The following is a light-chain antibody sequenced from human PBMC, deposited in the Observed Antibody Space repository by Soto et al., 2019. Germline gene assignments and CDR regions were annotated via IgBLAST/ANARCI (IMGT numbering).Light chain of an antibody. J-gene: IGKJ1*01. CDR2: AAS. CDR1: QSISNY. Sequence: DLQMTQSPSSLSASVGDRVTMTCRASQSISNYLNWYQQKPGKAPKLLMYAASSLQSGVPSRFGGSGSATDFTLTISSLQPEDFATYYCQQSYSTPRTFGQGTKVEI. V-gene: IGKV1-39*01. CDR3: QQSYSTPRT.